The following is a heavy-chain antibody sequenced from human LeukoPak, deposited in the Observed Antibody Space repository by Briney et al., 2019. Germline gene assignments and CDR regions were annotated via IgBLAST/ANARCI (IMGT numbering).Heavy chain of an antibody. J-gene: IGHJ4*02. CDR1: GFTFSSSA. D-gene: IGHD3-22*01. Sequence: GGSLRLSCAASGFTFSSSAMSWVRQAPGKGLEWVSAISGSGGSTYYADSVKGRFTISRDNSKNTLYLQMNSLRAEDTAVYYCAKVGNYYDSSGYYYYFDYWGQGTLVTVSS. V-gene: IGHV3-23*01. CDR3: AKVGNYYDSSGYYYYFDY. CDR2: ISGSGGST.